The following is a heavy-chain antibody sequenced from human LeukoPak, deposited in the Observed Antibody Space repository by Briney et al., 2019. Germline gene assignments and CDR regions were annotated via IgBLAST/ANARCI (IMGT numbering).Heavy chain of an antibody. D-gene: IGHD6-13*01. CDR1: GGSIRSSSYY. Sequence: PSETLSLTCTVSGGSIRSSSYYWGWIRQPPGKGLEWIGSIYDRGSTYYNPSLKSRVTISVDTSKNQFSLKLSSVTAADTAVYYCARHATAAGLDYWGQGTLVTVSS. CDR3: ARHATAAGLDY. CDR2: IYDRGST. J-gene: IGHJ4*02. V-gene: IGHV4-39*01.